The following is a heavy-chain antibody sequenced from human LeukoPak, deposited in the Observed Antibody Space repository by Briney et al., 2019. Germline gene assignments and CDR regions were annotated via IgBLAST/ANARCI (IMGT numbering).Heavy chain of an antibody. D-gene: IGHD1-26*01. CDR3: GSNPFSGSPG. V-gene: IGHV3-48*04. J-gene: IGHJ4*02. CDR2: ISSSSSTI. CDR1: GFNIGIYA. Sequence: GGSLRLSCAASGFNIGIYAMTWVRQAPGKGLEWVSYISSSSSTIYYADSVKGRFTISRDNAKNSLYLQMNSLRAEDTDVYYCGSNPFSGSPGWGQGTLVVVSS.